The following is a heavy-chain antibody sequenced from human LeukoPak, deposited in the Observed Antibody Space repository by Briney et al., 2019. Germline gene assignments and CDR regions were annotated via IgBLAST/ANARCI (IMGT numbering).Heavy chain of an antibody. V-gene: IGHV1-69*04. CDR2: IIPILGIA. D-gene: IGHD6-6*01. J-gene: IGHJ6*02. CDR3: ARDKKSSYYYYGMDV. Sequence: SVKVSCKASGGTFSSYAISCVRQAPGQGLEWMGRIIPILGIANYAQKFQGRVTITADKSTSTAYMELSSLRSEDTAVYYCARDKKSSYYYYGMDVWGQGTTVTVSS. CDR1: GGTFSSYA.